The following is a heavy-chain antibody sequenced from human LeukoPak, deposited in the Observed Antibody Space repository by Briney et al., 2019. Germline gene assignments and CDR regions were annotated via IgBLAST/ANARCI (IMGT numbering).Heavy chain of an antibody. CDR3: ARDLSSSSTAYFHH. Sequence: GGSLRLSCAASGFTFSSYSMNWVRQAPGKGLEWVANIKQDGSEKYYVDSVKGRFTISRDNAKNSLYLQMNSLRAEDTAVYYCARDLSSSSTAYFHHWGQGTLVTVSS. V-gene: IGHV3-7*01. CDR1: GFTFSSYS. D-gene: IGHD6-6*01. CDR2: IKQDGSEK. J-gene: IGHJ1*01.